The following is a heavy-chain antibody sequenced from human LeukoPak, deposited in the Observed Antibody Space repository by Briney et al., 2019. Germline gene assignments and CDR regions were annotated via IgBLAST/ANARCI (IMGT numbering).Heavy chain of an antibody. CDR1: GFTFSSYE. D-gene: IGHD6-13*01. Sequence: GGSLRLSCAASGFTFSSYEMNWVRQAPGKRLEWVSYISSSGSSIYYADSVKGRFTISRDNAKNTLYLQMNSLRAEDTAVYYCARDEGYSSSWYYFDYWGQGTLVTVSS. J-gene: IGHJ4*02. V-gene: IGHV3-48*03. CDR3: ARDEGYSSSWYYFDY. CDR2: ISSSGSSI.